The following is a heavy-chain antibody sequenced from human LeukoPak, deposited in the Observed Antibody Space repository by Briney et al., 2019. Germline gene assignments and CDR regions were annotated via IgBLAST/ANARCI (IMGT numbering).Heavy chain of an antibody. Sequence: GSSVNVSRKASGYTFNRYGITWVRQAPRQGLAWMGWIRPYNGNTNYAQKFQGRVTMTTDKSTSTAYMELRTLRSDDTAVYYCARDTTYSSMFFDYWGQGTLVIVSS. V-gene: IGHV1-18*01. CDR3: ARDTTYSSMFFDY. CDR1: GYTFNRYG. D-gene: IGHD6-13*01. J-gene: IGHJ4*02. CDR2: IRPYNGNT.